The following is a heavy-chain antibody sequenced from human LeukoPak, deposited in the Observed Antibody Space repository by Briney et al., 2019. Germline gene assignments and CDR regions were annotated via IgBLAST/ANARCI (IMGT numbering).Heavy chain of an antibody. J-gene: IGHJ6*03. D-gene: IGHD3-3*01. CDR2: IHYSGGP. Sequence: PSETLSLTCTVSGGSISSHYWIWIRHPPAKGLEWIGDIHYSGGPNHNPSLKSRVTISVNTSKNQFTRKLSSVTAADTAVYYCARVDRGYDFWSGYYVDVWGKGTTVTVSS. V-gene: IGHV4-59*11. CDR1: GGSISSHY. CDR3: ARVDRGYDFWSGYYVDV.